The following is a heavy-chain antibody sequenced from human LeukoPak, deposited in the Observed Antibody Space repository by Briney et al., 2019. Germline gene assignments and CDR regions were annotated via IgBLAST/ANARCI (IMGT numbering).Heavy chain of an antibody. D-gene: IGHD2-21*01. CDR1: GFTFSSYG. CDR2: IPYDGSNE. J-gene: IGHJ4*02. CDR3: AKEFNRGLPDY. Sequence: GRSLRLSCAASGFTFSSYGVHWVRQAPGKGLEWVAVIPYDGSNEYYADSVKGRFTISRDNSKNTLYLQMSSLRAEDTAVYYCAKEFNRGLPDYWGQGTLVTVPS. V-gene: IGHV3-30*18.